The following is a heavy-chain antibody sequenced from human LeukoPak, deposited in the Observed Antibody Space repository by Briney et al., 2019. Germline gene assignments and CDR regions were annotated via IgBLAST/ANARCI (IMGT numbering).Heavy chain of an antibody. J-gene: IGHJ5*02. CDR1: GFTFSAYS. V-gene: IGHV3-21*01. CDR2: ISPGRTYM. Sequence: GGSLRLSCAASGFTFSAYSMNGVRQAPGKGLEWVSSISPGRTYMFYADSVKGRFTISRGNARNSLYLQMNSLRAEDTAVYYCARAVVISNWFDPWGQGTLVTVSS. CDR3: ARAVVISNWFDP. D-gene: IGHD2-21*01.